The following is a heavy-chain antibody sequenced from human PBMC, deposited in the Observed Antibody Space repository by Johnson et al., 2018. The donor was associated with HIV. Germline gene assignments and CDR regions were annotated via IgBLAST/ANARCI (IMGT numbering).Heavy chain of an antibody. CDR3: ARDTAMVHDAFYI. CDR1: GFTFSRYW. J-gene: IGHJ3*02. Sequence: VQLLESGGGLVQPGGSLRLSCAASGFTFSRYWMHWVRQAPGKGLVWVSRINTDGSSTSYADSVKGRFTISRDNAKNTLYLQMNSLRSEDTAVYYCARDTAMVHDAFYIWGQGTMVTVSS. CDR2: INTDGSST. V-gene: IGHV3-74*01. D-gene: IGHD5-18*01.